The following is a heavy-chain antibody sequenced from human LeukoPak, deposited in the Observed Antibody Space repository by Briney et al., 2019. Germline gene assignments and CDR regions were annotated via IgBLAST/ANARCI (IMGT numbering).Heavy chain of an antibody. J-gene: IGHJ5*02. V-gene: IGHV1-2*02. D-gene: IGHD5-12*01. Sequence: ASVKVSCKASGYTFTGYFIHWVRQAPGQGLEWMGWINPKNGGTKYAQKFQDRVTMTRGTSISTVYMELTSLGSDDTAVYYCARDPRGYSGYENWFDPWGQGTLVTVSS. CDR1: GYTFTGYF. CDR2: INPKNGGT. CDR3: ARDPRGYSGYENWFDP.